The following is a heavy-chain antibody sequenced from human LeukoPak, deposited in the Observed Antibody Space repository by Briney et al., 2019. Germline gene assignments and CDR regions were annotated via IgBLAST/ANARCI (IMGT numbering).Heavy chain of an antibody. CDR1: GGSISSSSYY. J-gene: IGHJ4*02. Sequence: PSETLSLTCTVSGGSISSSSYYWGWLRQPPGTGLEWIGSIYYSGSTYYNPSLKSRVTISVDTSKNQFSLKLSSVTAADTAVYYCARLYSSGWYGLVYWGQGTLVTVSS. CDR2: IYYSGST. CDR3: ARLYSSGWYGLVY. V-gene: IGHV4-39*01. D-gene: IGHD6-19*01.